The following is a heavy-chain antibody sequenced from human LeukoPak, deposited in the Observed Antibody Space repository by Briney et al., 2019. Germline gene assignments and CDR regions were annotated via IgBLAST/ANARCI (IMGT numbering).Heavy chain of an antibody. CDR1: GFTFSSFW. CDR2: IKQDGSLQ. D-gene: IGHD3-22*01. CDR3: ATSYDSSGCD. Sequence: GGSLRLSCAASGFTFSSFWMAWVRQAPGKGLEWVANIKQDGSLQYYGASVKGRFTISRDNAKNSLYLQMNSLRAEGTALYYCATSYDSSGCDWGQGALVTVSS. V-gene: IGHV3-7*01. J-gene: IGHJ4*02.